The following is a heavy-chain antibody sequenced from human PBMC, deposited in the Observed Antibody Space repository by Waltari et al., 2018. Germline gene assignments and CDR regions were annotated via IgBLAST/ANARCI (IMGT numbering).Heavy chain of an antibody. Sequence: QVQLVQSGSELKKPGASVKVSCRASGYIFTNYAMNWVRQAPGHGLEWMGCINTKTGNPTYAQGFRGRFVFSLDTSVSTASLQISSLKAEDTAVYYCARGIQLWGRGSWYFDNWGQGTLVTVSS. D-gene: IGHD3-16*01. CDR2: INTKTGNP. V-gene: IGHV7-4-1*02. J-gene: IGHJ4*02. CDR1: GYIFTNYA. CDR3: ARGIQLWGRGSWYFDN.